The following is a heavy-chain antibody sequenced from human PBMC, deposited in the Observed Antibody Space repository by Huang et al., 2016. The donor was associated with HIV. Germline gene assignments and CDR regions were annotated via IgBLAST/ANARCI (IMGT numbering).Heavy chain of an antibody. Sequence: QVQLQESGPGLVKPSETLSLTCTFSGASISSYYWNWIRQPAGTGLGWIGRIYDSGMSNYNSALESRVTMSLDTPTNQFSLKLSSVTAADTAVYYCARDLGAYSSGWYFFDYWGQGTLVTVSS. CDR1: GASISSYY. CDR2: IYDSGMS. CDR3: ARDLGAYSSGWYFFDY. J-gene: IGHJ4*02. D-gene: IGHD6-19*01. V-gene: IGHV4-4*07.